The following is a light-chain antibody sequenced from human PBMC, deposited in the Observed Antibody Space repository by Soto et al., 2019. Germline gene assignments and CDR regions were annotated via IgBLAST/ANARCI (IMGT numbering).Light chain of an antibody. CDR3: LQDLSYPRT. Sequence: AIQMTQSPSSLSASVGDRVTITCRASQDIRSYLGWYQQKPGKAPKLLIFAASNLHSGVPSRFSGSGSGIDFTLTISSLHPEDFATYYCLQDLSYPRTFGQGTKVEI. J-gene: IGKJ1*01. CDR1: QDIRSY. V-gene: IGKV1-6*01. CDR2: AAS.